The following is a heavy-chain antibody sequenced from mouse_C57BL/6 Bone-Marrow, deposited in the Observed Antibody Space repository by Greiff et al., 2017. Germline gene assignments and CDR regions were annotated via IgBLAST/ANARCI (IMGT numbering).Heavy chain of an antibody. CDR3: ASPTAQATWARFAY. D-gene: IGHD3-2*02. Sequence: QVQLQQPGAELVKPGASVKLSCKASGYTFTSYWMQWVKQRPGQGLEWIGEIDPSDSYNNYNQKFKGKATLTVDTSSSTAYMQLSSLTSEDSAVYYCASPTAQATWARFAYWGQGTLVTVSA. V-gene: IGHV1-50*01. J-gene: IGHJ3*01. CDR2: IDPSDSYN. CDR1: GYTFTSYW.